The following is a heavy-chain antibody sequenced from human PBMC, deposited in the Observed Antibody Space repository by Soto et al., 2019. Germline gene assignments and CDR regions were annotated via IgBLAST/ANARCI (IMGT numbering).Heavy chain of an antibody. V-gene: IGHV4-39*07. CDR1: GGSVSSSSCY. J-gene: IGHJ4*02. CDR3: ARESEATMAPA. Sequence: SETLSLTCTVSGGSVSSSSCYWGWIRQPPGKGLEWIGSIYYSGSTYYNPSLKSRVTISVDTSIHEFYLKLTSVTAADTAVYYCARESEATMAPAWGQGTLVTVSS. CDR2: IYYSGST. D-gene: IGHD3-10*01.